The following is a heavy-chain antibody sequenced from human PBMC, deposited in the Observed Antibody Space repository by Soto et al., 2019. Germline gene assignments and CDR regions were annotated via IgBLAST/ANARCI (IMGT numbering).Heavy chain of an antibody. CDR3: ARVSYYYDSSGYPTYWFDP. CDR1: GGSVSSGSYY. J-gene: IGHJ5*02. CDR2: IYYSGST. V-gene: IGHV4-61*01. D-gene: IGHD3-22*01. Sequence: QVQLQESGPALVKPSETLSLTCTVSGGSVSSGSYYWSWIRQPPGKGLEWIGYIYYSGSTNYNPSLKSRVTISVDTSKNQFSLKLSSVTAADTAVYYCARVSYYYDSSGYPTYWFDPWGQGTLVTVSS.